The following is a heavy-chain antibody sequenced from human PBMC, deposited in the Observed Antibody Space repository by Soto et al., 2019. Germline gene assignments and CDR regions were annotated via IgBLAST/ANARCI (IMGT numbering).Heavy chain of an antibody. CDR3: ARTLYGDNLDY. D-gene: IGHD4-17*01. CDR2: MNPNSGNT. V-gene: IGHV1-8*01. Sequence: ASVKFSCKAPGYTFTSYDINWVRQATGQGLECMVWMNPNSGNTGDXXKFQGRVXXTRNTAISTAXMQLSXVRSEDTAVYYCARTLYGDNLDYWAQGTLVTVSS. CDR1: GYTFTSYD. J-gene: IGHJ4*02.